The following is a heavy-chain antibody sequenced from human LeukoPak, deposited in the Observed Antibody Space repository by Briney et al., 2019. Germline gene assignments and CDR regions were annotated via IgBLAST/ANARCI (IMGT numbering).Heavy chain of an antibody. D-gene: IGHD2-15*01. Sequence: SETLSLTCTVSGYSISSGYYWGWIRQPPGKGLEWIGSIYHSGSTYYNPSLKSRVTISVDTSKNQFSLKLSSVTAADTAVYYCARDSYCSGGSCYSEAFDYWGQGTLVTVSS. J-gene: IGHJ4*02. CDR2: IYHSGST. V-gene: IGHV4-38-2*02. CDR3: ARDSYCSGGSCYSEAFDY. CDR1: GYSISSGYY.